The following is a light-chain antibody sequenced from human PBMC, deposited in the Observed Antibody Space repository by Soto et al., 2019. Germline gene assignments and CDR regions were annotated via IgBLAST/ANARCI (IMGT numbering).Light chain of an antibody. CDR2: AAS. CDR3: LQDHIYPWT. J-gene: IGKJ1*01. Sequence: DIEITQSPSSVSASVGDGVTITCRASQGINRWLAWYQQKKGRAPKLLIYAASILQSGVPSRFSGSASGTDFTLTISRLQPEDLATYYCLQDHIYPWTFGQGTKVDIK. V-gene: IGKV1-12*01. CDR1: QGINRW.